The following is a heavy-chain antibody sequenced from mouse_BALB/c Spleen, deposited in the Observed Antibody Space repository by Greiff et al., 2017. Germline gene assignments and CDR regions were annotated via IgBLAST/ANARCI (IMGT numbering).Heavy chain of an antibody. D-gene: IGHD2-3*01. J-gene: IGHJ4*01. CDR2: INPYNDGT. V-gene: IGHV1-14*01. CDR3: ARWGLLDAMDY. CDR1: GYTFTSYV. Sequence: EVQLQQSGPELVKPGASVKMSCKASGYTFTSYVMHWVKQKPGQGLEWIGYINPYNDGTKYNEKFKGKATLTSDKSSSTAYMELSSLTSEDSAVYYCARWGLLDAMDYWGQGTSVTVSS.